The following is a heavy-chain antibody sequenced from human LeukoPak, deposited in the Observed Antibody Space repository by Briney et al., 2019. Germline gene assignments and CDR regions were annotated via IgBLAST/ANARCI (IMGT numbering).Heavy chain of an antibody. J-gene: IGHJ6*02. V-gene: IGHV4-34*01. CDR3: ARAELLYYYGMDV. Sequence: MSSETLSLTCAVYGGSFSGYYWSWIRQPPGKGLEWIGEINRSGSTNYNPSLKSRVTISVDTSKNQFSLKLNSVTAADTAVYYCARAELLYYYGMDVWGQGTTVTVSS. CDR1: GGSFSGYY. D-gene: IGHD1-26*01. CDR2: INRSGST.